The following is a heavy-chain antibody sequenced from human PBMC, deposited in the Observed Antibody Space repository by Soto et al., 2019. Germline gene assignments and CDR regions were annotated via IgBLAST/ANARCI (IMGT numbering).Heavy chain of an antibody. J-gene: IGHJ5*02. Sequence: QVQLQESGPGLVKPSRTLSLTCTVSGGSISSGDYYWSWIRQPPGKGLEWIGYIYYSGSTYYNPSLKSRVTISVDTSKNQFSLKLSSVTAADTAVYYCARVSGRWLQLGANWFDPWGQGTLVTVSS. CDR1: GGSISSGDYY. CDR2: IYYSGST. D-gene: IGHD5-12*01. V-gene: IGHV4-30-4*01. CDR3: ARVSGRWLQLGANWFDP.